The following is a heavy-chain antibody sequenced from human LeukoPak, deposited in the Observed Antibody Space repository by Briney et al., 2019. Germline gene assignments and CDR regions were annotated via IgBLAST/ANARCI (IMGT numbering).Heavy chain of an antibody. Sequence: PGGSLRLSCAASGFTFSTYSMNWVRQAPGKGLEWISYISSSSTTIYYADSVKGRFTISRDNAKNSLYLQMNSLRAEDTAVYYCPLELGEGFDHWGQGTLVTVSS. D-gene: IGHD1-7*01. CDR1: GFTFSTYS. V-gene: IGHV3-48*01. CDR2: ISSSSTTI. CDR3: PLELGEGFDH. J-gene: IGHJ4*02.